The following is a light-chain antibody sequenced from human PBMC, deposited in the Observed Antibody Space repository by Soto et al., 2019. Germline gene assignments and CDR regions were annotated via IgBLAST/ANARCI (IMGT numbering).Light chain of an antibody. CDR2: EVS. J-gene: IGLJ1*01. Sequence: SALGPPSSGSGSTGQSITISCTGTISDVGGYNYVSWYQQHPGKAPKLMIYEVSSRPSGVSNRFSGSKYGNTASLTISGLQAEDEADYYCSSYTITTALVFGTGTKVTV. CDR1: ISDVGGYNY. V-gene: IGLV2-14*01. CDR3: SSYTITTALV.